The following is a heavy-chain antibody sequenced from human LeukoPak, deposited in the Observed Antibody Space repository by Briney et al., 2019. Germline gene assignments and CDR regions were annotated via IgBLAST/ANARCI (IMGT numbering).Heavy chain of an antibody. CDR3: ARSPSPYYDFWSGYSSYWYFDL. CDR2: INHSGST. CDR1: GGSFSGYY. D-gene: IGHD3-3*01. V-gene: IGHV4-34*01. Sequence: SETLSLTCAVYGGSFSGYYWSWIRQPPGKGLEWIGEINHSGSTNYNPSLKSRVTILVDTSKNQFSLKLSSVTAADTAVYYCARSPSPYYDFWSGYSSYWYFDLWGRGTLASVSS. J-gene: IGHJ2*01.